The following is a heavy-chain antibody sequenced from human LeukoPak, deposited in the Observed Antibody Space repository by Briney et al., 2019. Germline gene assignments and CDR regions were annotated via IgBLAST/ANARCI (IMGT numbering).Heavy chain of an antibody. V-gene: IGHV1-8*01. D-gene: IGHD3-10*01. CDR2: TNPNSGNT. CDR3: ARGLRYYGSGRRYWFDP. Sequence: SSVKVTCKCAGYTFTLYDINWVRQATGHGLEWMGWTNPNSGNTGYAQKFQGRVTMTRNTSISTAYMELSSLRSEDTAVYYCARGLRYYGSGRRYWFDPWGQGNLVTVSS. CDR1: GYTFTLYD. J-gene: IGHJ5*02.